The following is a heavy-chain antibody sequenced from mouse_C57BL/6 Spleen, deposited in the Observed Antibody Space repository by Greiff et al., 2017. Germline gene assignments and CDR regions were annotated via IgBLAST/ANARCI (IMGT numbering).Heavy chain of an antibody. CDR1: GFTFSDYG. Sequence: EVTVEESGGGLVKPGGSLKLSCAASGFTFSDYGMHWVRQAPEKGLAWVSYISSGSSTIYYADPVKGRFTLSRDNANNTLFLQMTSLRSEDTAMDYCARADGSSYFYAMDYWGQGTSVTVSS. V-gene: IGHV5-17*01. D-gene: IGHD1-1*01. J-gene: IGHJ4*01. CDR2: ISSGSSTI. CDR3: ARADGSSYFYAMDY.